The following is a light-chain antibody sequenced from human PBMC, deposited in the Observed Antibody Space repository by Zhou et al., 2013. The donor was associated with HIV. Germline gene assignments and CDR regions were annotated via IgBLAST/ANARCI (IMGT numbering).Light chain of an antibody. V-gene: IGKV3-20*01. J-gene: IGKJ4*01. CDR3: QQYGSSPLT. CDR2: GAS. CDR1: QSVSYK. Sequence: EIVLTQSPATLSVSPGERATLSCRASQSVSYKLAWYQQKPGQAPRLLIHGASTRATVIPDRFSGSGSGTEFTLTISRLEPEDFAVYYCQQYGSSPLTFGGGTKVEIK.